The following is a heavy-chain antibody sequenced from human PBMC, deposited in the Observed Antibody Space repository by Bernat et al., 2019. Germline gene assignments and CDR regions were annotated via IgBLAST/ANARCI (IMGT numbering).Heavy chain of an antibody. Sequence: QVQLVESGGGVVQPGRSLRLSCAASGFTLSSYARHWVRQAPGKGLEWVAVISYDGNNEYYADSVTGRSTNSRDNSKNTLFLQMNSLRAEETAVYFCARSGGSADDSWGQGTLVTVSS. V-gene: IGHV3-30-3*01. D-gene: IGHD2-15*01. J-gene: IGHJ4*02. CDR3: ARSGGSADDS. CDR2: ISYDGNNE. CDR1: GFTLSSYA.